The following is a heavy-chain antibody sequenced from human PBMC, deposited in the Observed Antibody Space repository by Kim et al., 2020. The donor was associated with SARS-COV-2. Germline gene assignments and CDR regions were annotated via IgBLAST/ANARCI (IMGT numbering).Heavy chain of an antibody. CDR1: GFNFPVYW. D-gene: IGHD3-10*01. V-gene: IGHV3-74*01. J-gene: IGHJ3*01. CDR3: VRDRGQPDAYNL. Sequence: GGSLRLSCAGSGFNFPVYWMYWVRQAPGKGLEWIAHISREGYETTYADSVKGRISISRDNARNTLYLQIDSLRADDTAVYYCVRDRGQPDAYNLWGQGTMVTVSS. CDR2: ISREGYET.